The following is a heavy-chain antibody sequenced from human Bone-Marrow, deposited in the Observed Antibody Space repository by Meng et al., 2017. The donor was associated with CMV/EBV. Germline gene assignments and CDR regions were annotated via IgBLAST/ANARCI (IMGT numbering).Heavy chain of an antibody. Sequence: ASVKVSCKASGYTFTGYYMHWVRQAPGQGLEWMGIINPSGGSTSYAQKFQGRVTMTRDTSTSTVYMELSSLRSEDTAVYYCARDGNVGDQGAGGGLDYWGQGTLVTVSS. V-gene: IGHV1-46*01. CDR1: GYTFTGYY. CDR2: INPSGGST. D-gene: IGHD3-10*01. J-gene: IGHJ4*02. CDR3: ARDGNVGDQGAGGGLDY.